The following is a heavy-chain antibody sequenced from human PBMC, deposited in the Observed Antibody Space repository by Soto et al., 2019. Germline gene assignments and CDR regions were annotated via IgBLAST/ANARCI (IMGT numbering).Heavy chain of an antibody. CDR1: GFTFGDYA. CDR3: TRDRPAAMFYYYYGMDV. V-gene: IGHV3-49*03. J-gene: IGHJ6*02. D-gene: IGHD2-2*01. CDR2: IRSKAYGGTT. Sequence: PGGSQRLSCTASGFTFGDYAMSWFRQAPGKGLEWVGFIRSKAYGGTTEYAASVKGRFTISRDDSKSIAYLQMNSLKTEDTAVYYCTRDRPAAMFYYYYGMDVWGQGTTVTVSS.